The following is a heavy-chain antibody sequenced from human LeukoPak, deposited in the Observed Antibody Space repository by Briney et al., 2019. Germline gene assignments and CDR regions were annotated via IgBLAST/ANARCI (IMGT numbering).Heavy chain of an antibody. CDR2: MNPNSGNT. D-gene: IGHD3-16*01. CDR3: ARVNSPDYGYYYYYGMDV. CDR1: GYTFTSYD. Sequence: ASVKVSCKASGYTFTSYDINWVRQATGQGLEWMGWMNPNSGNTGYAQKFQGRVTTTRNTSISTAYMELSSLRSEDTAVYYCARVNSPDYGYYYYYGMDVWGQGTTVTVSS. V-gene: IGHV1-8*01. J-gene: IGHJ6*02.